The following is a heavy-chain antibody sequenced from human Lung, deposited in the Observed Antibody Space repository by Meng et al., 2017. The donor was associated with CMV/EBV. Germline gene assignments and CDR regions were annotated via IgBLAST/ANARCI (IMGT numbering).Heavy chain of an antibody. J-gene: IGHJ2*01. CDR1: GDSISSNKW. V-gene: IGHV4-4*02. CDR2: IYHSGST. CDR3: ARDSPIEVAGTGYFDF. D-gene: IGHD6-19*01. Sequence: QVQLQESGPGLVKPSGTLSLTCAVSGDSISSNKWWSWVRQPPGKRLEWIGEIYHSGSTNYNPSLESRVTMSVDKSKNQFSLNLTSVTAADTAVYYCARDSPIEVAGTGYFDFWGRGTLVTVSS.